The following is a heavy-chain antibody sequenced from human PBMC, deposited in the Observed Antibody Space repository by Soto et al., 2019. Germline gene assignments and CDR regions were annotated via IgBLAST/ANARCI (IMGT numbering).Heavy chain of an antibody. J-gene: IGHJ4*02. CDR1: GGSFSGYY. D-gene: IGHD3-10*01. CDR2: INHSGST. Sequence: ETLSLTCAVYGGSFSGYYWSWIRQPPGKGLEWIGEINHSGSTNYNPSLKSRVTISVDTSKNQFSLKLSSVTAADTAVYYCARGGGYYGSGSYFDYWGQGTLVTAPQ. CDR3: ARGGGYYGSGSYFDY. V-gene: IGHV4-34*01.